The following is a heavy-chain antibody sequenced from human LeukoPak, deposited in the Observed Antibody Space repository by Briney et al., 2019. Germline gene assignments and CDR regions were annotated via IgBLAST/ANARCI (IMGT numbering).Heavy chain of an antibody. Sequence: GGSLRLSCAASGFTFSSYAMHWVRQAPGKGLEWVAVISYDGSNKYYADSVKGRFTISRDNAKYSLYLQMNSLRAEDTAVYYCARERRDCSSTSCYGVKAFDIWGQGTMVTVSS. CDR1: GFTFSSYA. D-gene: IGHD2-2*01. J-gene: IGHJ3*02. CDR2: ISYDGSNK. CDR3: ARERRDCSSTSCYGVKAFDI. V-gene: IGHV3-30-3*01.